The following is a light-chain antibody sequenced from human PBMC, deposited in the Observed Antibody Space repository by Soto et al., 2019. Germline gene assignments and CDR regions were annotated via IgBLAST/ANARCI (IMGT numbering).Light chain of an antibody. CDR1: QSVSSNY. J-gene: IGKJ1*01. CDR3: EPYGSSPRT. V-gene: IGKV3-20*01. Sequence: EIVLTQSPGTLSLSPGERATLSCRASQSVSSNYFAWYQQRPGQAPRLLIYGISSRATGIPDRFSGSGSGTDFALTISRLEPEDFAVYYCEPYGSSPRTFGQGTKVEIK. CDR2: GIS.